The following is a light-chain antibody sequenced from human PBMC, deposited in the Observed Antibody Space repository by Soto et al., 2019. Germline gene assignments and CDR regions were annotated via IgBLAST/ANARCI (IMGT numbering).Light chain of an antibody. CDR3: QQYGSSLRT. CDR2: GAS. J-gene: IGKJ1*01. CDR1: QSVSSSY. V-gene: IGKV3-20*01. Sequence: EIVCTQSASTLSLSPGERATLSCRASQSVSSSYLAWYQQKPGQAPRLLIYGASSRATGIPDRFSGSGSGTDFTLTISRLEPEDFAVYYCQQYGSSLRTFGQGTKVDIK.